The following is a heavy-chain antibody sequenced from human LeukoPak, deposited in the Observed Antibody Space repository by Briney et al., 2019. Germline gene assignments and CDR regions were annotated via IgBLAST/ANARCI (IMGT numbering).Heavy chain of an antibody. D-gene: IGHD5-18*01. CDR1: GFTFSSYA. J-gene: IGHJ4*02. V-gene: IGHV3-30*04. Sequence: GGSLRLSCAASGFTFSSYAMHWVRQAPGKGLEWVAVISFDGSNKYYADSVKGRFTISRDNSKNTLYLQMNSLRAEDTAVYYCARDLDTAMALISHWGQGTLVTVSS. CDR3: ARDLDTAMALISH. CDR2: ISFDGSNK.